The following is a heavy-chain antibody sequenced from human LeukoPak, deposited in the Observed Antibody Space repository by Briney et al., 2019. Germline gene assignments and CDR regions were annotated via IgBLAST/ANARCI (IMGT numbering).Heavy chain of an antibody. V-gene: IGHV4-34*01. J-gene: IGHJ3*02. D-gene: IGHD1-20*01. CDR3: ARELITKADAFDI. Sequence: SETLSLTCAVYGGSFSGYYWSWIRQPPGKGLEWIGEINHSGSTNYNPSLKSRVTMSVDTSKNQLSLKLTSVTAADTAVYYCARELITKADAFDIWGQGTMVTASS. CDR1: GGSFSGYY. CDR2: INHSGST.